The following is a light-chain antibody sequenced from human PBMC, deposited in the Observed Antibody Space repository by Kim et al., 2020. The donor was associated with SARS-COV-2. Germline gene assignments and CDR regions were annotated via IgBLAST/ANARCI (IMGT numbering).Light chain of an antibody. V-gene: IGLV2-14*01. CDR2: EVT. CDR3: SSYTSSSGLMV. J-gene: IGLJ3*02. Sequence: HSIPISCPGTSSDVDDYNYVSWYQQHPGKAPKLMIYEVTKRPSGVSYRFSGSKSGNTASLTISGLQAEDEADYYCSSYTSSSGLMVFGGGTQLTVL. CDR1: SSDVDDYNY.